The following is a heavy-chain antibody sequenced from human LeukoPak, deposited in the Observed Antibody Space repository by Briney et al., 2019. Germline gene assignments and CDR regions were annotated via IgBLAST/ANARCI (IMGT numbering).Heavy chain of an antibody. CDR2: INHSGSI. Sequence: PSETLSLTCAVYGGSFSGYYWSWIRQPPGKGLEWIGEINHSGSINYNPSLKSRVTISVDTSKNQFSLKLSSVTAADTAVYYCARGRGHYYGSGSYYRWFDPWGQGTLVTVSS. CDR1: GGSFSGYY. CDR3: ARGRGHYYGSGSYYRWFDP. D-gene: IGHD3-10*01. J-gene: IGHJ5*02. V-gene: IGHV4-34*01.